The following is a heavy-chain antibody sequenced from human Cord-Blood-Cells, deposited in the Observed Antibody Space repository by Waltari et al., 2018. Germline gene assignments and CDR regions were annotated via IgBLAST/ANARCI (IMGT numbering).Heavy chain of an antibody. V-gene: IGHV3-33*01. Sequence: QVQLVESGGGVVQPGRSLRLSCAASGFTFSSYGMHWVRQAPGKGLEWVAVIWYDGSNKYYADSVKGRFTSSRDNSKNTLYLQMNSLRAEDTAVYYCARDSPRGSHFDYWGQGTLVTVSS. J-gene: IGHJ4*02. CDR1: GFTFSSYG. CDR2: IWYDGSNK. CDR3: ARDSPRGSHFDY.